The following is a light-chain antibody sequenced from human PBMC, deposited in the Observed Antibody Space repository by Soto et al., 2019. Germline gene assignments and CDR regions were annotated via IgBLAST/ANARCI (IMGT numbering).Light chain of an antibody. J-gene: IGKJ4*01. CDR3: QQSFTTPLT. CDR1: HSISSY. Sequence: DIQMTQSPPSLSASVGHRVTITCPASHSISSYLNWYQQKPGKAPKLLIYAASSLQSGVPSRFSGSGSGTDFNLTINSLQPEDFATYFCQQSFTTPLTFGGGTKVDIK. V-gene: IGKV1-39*01. CDR2: AAS.